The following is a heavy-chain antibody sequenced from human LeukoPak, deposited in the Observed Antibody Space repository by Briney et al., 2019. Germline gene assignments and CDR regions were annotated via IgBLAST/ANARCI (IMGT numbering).Heavy chain of an antibody. Sequence: GGSLRLSCAASGFTFSSYAMSWVRQAPGKGLVWVSRINSDGSSTSYADSVKGRFTISRDNAKNTLYLQMNSLRAEDTAVYYCARGGSSGYYSFAYYYYGMDVWGQGTTVTVSS. CDR3: ARGGSSGYYSFAYYYYGMDV. D-gene: IGHD3-22*01. CDR2: INSDGSST. CDR1: GFTFSSYA. J-gene: IGHJ6*02. V-gene: IGHV3-74*01.